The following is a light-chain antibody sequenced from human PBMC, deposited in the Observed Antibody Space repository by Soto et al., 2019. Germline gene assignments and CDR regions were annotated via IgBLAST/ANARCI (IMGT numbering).Light chain of an antibody. CDR1: QSISSW. J-gene: IGKJ2*01. Sequence: DIQMTQSPSTLSASVGDRVSITCRASQSISSWLAWYQQKPGKAPKLLIYKESSLESGVPSRFSGSGSGTEFTLTISSLQPDDFAPYYCQQYNSYSGTFGQGNKLEIK. V-gene: IGKV1-5*03. CDR2: KES. CDR3: QQYNSYSGT.